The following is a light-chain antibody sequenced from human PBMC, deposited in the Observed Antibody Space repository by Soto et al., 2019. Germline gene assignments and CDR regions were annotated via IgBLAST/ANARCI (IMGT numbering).Light chain of an antibody. J-gene: IGKJ1*01. CDR2: GAS. Sequence: EIVMTQSPATLSVSPGERATLSCRASQSVSSNIAWYQQKPGQAPRLLIYGASARATGVPARFSGSGSGTDFTLTISSLQSEDFAVYYCQKYNNWPPWTFGQGTKVEIK. CDR1: QSVSSN. CDR3: QKYNNWPPWT. V-gene: IGKV3-15*01.